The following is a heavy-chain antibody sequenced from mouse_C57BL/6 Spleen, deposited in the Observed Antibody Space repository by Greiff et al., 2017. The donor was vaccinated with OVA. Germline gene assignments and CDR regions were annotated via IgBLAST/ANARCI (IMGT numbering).Heavy chain of an antibody. V-gene: IGHV5-17*01. CDR3: ARREYGAWFAY. CDR2: ISSGSSTI. Sequence: EVNVVDSGGGLVKPGGSLKLSCAASGFTFSDYGMHWVRQAPEKGLEWVAYISSGSSTIYYADTVKGRFTISRDNAKNTLFLQMTSLRSEDTAMYYCARREYGAWFAYWGQGTLVTVSA. CDR1: GFTFSDYG. D-gene: IGHD5-1*01. J-gene: IGHJ3*01.